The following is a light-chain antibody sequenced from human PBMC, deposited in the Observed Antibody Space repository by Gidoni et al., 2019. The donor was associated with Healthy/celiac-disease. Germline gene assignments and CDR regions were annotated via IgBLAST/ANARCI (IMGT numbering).Light chain of an antibody. J-gene: IGKJ2*01. V-gene: IGKV3-11*01. CDR1: QSVSSY. CDR2: DAS. CDR3: QQRSNWPPT. Sequence: EIVLTQSPATLSLSPGERATLSCRASQSVSSYLAGYQQKPGQAPRLLIYDASNRATGIPARFSGSGSGTDFTLTISSLEPEDFAVYYCQQRSNWPPTFGQXTKLEIK.